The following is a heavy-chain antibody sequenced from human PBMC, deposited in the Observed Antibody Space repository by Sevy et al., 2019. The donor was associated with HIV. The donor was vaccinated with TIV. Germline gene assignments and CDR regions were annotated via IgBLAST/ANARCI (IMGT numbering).Heavy chain of an antibody. CDR3: ARGRSPKRLPLLYSGDDHMTAHFFDY. D-gene: IGHD5-12*01. CDR1: GESVSSSY. CDR2: VDHSGGT. V-gene: IGHV4-34*01. Sequence: SETLSLTCAVYGESVSSSYWTWIRQPPGGGLDWVGEVDHSGGTSYNPSLKSRATGALDRSSRQFTLKLNSVTAADTAVYFCARGRSPKRLPLLYSGDDHMTAHFFDYWGQGALVTVSS. J-gene: IGHJ4*02.